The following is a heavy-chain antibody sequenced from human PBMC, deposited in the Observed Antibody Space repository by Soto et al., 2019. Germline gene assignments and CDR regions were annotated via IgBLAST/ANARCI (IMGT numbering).Heavy chain of an antibody. Sequence: PSETLSLTCAVSGGSISSGGYSWSWIRQPPGKGLEWIGYIYHGVSTYYNPSLKSRVTISVDRSKNQFSLKLSSVTAADTAVYYCARVRIAARPYYYYGMDVWGQGTTVTVSS. CDR3: ARVRIAARPYYYYGMDV. V-gene: IGHV4-30-2*01. D-gene: IGHD6-6*01. J-gene: IGHJ6*02. CDR1: GGSISSGGYS. CDR2: IYHGVST.